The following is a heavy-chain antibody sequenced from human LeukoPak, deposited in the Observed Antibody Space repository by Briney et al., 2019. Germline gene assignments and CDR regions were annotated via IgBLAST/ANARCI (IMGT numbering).Heavy chain of an antibody. Sequence: GGSLRLSCAASGFTFSGYVMTWVRQPPGKGLQWVADISGSGGSTYYADSVKGRFTISRDNSKNTLYLQMNSLRAEDTAVYYCAKVGYCSGGSCPPGGYFDYWGQGTLVTVSS. CDR3: AKVGYCSGGSCPPGGYFDY. J-gene: IGHJ4*02. CDR1: GFTFSGYV. V-gene: IGHV3-23*01. D-gene: IGHD2-15*01. CDR2: ISGSGGST.